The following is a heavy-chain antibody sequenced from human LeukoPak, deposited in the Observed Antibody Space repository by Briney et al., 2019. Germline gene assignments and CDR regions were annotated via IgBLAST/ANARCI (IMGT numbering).Heavy chain of an antibody. CDR1: GGSFSGYY. J-gene: IGHJ1*01. V-gene: IGHV4-34*01. D-gene: IGHD6-13*01. CDR2: INHSGST. Sequence: SETLSLTCAVYGGSFSGYYWSWIRQPPGRGLAWIGEINHSGSTNYSPSLKSRVTISVDTSKNQFSLKLSSVTAADTAVYYCARRWYSSSWYAYFQHWGQGTLVTVSS. CDR3: ARRWYSSSWYAYFQH.